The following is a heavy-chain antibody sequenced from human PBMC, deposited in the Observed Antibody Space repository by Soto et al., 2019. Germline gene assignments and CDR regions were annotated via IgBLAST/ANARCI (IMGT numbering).Heavy chain of an antibody. CDR2: ISYDGSNK. V-gene: IGHV3-30*18. CDR1: GFTFSSYG. Sequence: QVQLVESGGGVVQPGRSLRLSCAASGFTFSSYGMHWVRQAPGKGLEWVAVISYDGSNKYYADSVKGRFTISRDNSKNTLYLQMNSLRAEATAVFYCAKGQGPQWLARFDYWGQGTLVTVSS. J-gene: IGHJ4*02. CDR3: AKGQGPQWLARFDY. D-gene: IGHD6-19*01.